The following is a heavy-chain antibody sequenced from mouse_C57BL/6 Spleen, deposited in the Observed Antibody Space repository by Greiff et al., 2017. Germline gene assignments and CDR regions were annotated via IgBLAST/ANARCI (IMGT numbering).Heavy chain of an antibody. CDR3: AGMNYEVDY. D-gene: IGHD1-1*01. CDR2: ISSGSSTI. V-gene: IGHV5-17*01. CDR1: GFTFSDYG. J-gene: IGHJ2*01. Sequence: EVQLVESGGGLVKPGGSLKLSCAASGFTFSDYGMHWVRQAPEQGLAWVAYISSGSSTIYYADTVKGRFTISRDNAKNTLFLQMTSLRSEDTAMYYCAGMNYEVDYWGQGTTLTVSS.